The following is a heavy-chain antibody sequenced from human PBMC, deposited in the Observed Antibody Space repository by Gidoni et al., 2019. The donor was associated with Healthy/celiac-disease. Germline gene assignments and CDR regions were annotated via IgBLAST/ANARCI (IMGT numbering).Heavy chain of an antibody. D-gene: IGHD3-9*01. Sequence: VKVSCKASGYTFTSYGISWVRQAPGQGLEWMGWISAYNGNTNYAQKLQGRVTMTTDTSTSTAYMELRSLRSDDTAVYYCARIVPYYDILTGPFDYWGQGTLVTVSS. V-gene: IGHV1-18*01. CDR3: ARIVPYYDILTGPFDY. J-gene: IGHJ4*02. CDR1: GYTFTSYG. CDR2: ISAYNGNT.